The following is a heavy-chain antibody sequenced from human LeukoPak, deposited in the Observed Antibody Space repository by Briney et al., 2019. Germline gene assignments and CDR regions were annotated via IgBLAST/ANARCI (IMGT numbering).Heavy chain of an antibody. CDR3: ASGSPAGDY. J-gene: IGHJ4*02. V-gene: IGHV3-21*01. Sequence: GGSLRLSCAASGFTFSSYSVNWVRQAPGKGLEWVSSISSSKSYIFYADSVKGRFTISRDNAKNSLYLEMTSLRAEDTAVYYCASGSPAGDYCGQGTLVTVSS. CDR2: ISSSKSYI. D-gene: IGHD1-26*01. CDR1: GFTFSSYS.